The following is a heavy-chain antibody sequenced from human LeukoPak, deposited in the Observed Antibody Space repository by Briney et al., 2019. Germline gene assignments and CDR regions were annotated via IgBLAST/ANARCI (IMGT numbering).Heavy chain of an antibody. CDR1: GGSISGYY. CDR2: IYYSGYT. V-gene: IGHV4-59*12. D-gene: IGHD2/OR15-2a*01. Sequence: SETLSLTCTVSGGSISGYYWSWIRQTPGKGLEWFGSIYYSGYTYYNPSLKSRVTISVDTSKYQFSLRLNSVTAADTAVYYCARDSAPNLLAYFDYWGQGILVTVSS. J-gene: IGHJ4*02. CDR3: ARDSAPNLLAYFDY.